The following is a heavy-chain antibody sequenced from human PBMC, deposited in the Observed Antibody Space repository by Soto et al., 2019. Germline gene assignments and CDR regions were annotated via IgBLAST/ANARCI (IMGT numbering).Heavy chain of an antibody. CDR1: GGSISSGGYY. V-gene: IGHV4-31*03. Sequence: SETLSLTCTVSGGSISSGGYYWNWIRQHPGKGLEWIGYIYYIGSTYYNPSLMSRVTISLDTSKNQFSLKLSSVTAADTAVYYCARSVFPWGQGTLVTVSS. CDR3: ARSVFP. J-gene: IGHJ5*02. CDR2: IYYIGST.